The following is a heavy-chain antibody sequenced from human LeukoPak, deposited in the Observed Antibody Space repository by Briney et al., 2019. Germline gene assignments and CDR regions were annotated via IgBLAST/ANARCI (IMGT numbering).Heavy chain of an antibody. V-gene: IGHV3-30*18. CDR3: AEDWVRDTSGPLDY. J-gene: IGHJ4*02. CDR1: GFPFSSYD. Sequence: GGPLRLFCGASGFPFSSYDMLGVPRAPGKALEWVADISYDGSNKYYADSVKGRFTISRDNSKNTLYLQMNRLRAEDTAVYYGAEDWVRDTSGPLDYWGQGTLVTVSS. CDR2: ISYDGSNK. D-gene: IGHD3-10*01.